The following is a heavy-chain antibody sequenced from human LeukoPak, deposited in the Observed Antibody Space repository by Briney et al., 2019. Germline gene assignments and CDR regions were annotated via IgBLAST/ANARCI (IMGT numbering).Heavy chain of an antibody. CDR1: GFTFSSYW. V-gene: IGHV3-7*05. CDR2: IKQDGSEK. D-gene: IGHD6-13*01. CDR3: ARDPYSSSWSYGMDV. J-gene: IGHJ6*02. Sequence: PGGSLRLSCSASGFTFSSYWMSWVRQPPEKGLEWVANIKQDGSEKVYVDSVKGRFTISRDNAKSSLYLQMSGLRAEDTAVYYCARDPYSSSWSYGMDVWGQGTTVTVSS.